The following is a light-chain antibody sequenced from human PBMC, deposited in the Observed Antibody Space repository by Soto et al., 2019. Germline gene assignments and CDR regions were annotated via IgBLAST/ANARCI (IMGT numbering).Light chain of an antibody. J-gene: IGLJ1*01. Sequence: QSALTQPASVSGSPGQSIAISCTGTTSDVGGYNYVSWYQQHPGKVPKLLIHEVSNRPSGDSNRFSGSKSGNTASLTISVLQAEDEADYYCLSKTSTISYVFGTGTKATVL. CDR3: LSKTSTISYV. CDR1: TSDVGGYNY. CDR2: EVS. V-gene: IGLV2-14*01.